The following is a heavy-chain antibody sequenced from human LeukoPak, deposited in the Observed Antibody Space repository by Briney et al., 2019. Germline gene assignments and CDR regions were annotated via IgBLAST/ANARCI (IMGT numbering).Heavy chain of an antibody. J-gene: IGHJ4*02. D-gene: IGHD6-13*01. Sequence: PSETLSLTCAVYGGSFSGYYWSWIRQPPGKGLEWIGEINHSGSTNYNPSLKSRVTISVDTSKNQFSLKLSSVTAADTAVYYCARGRITGYSGSWYYFDYWGQGTLVTVSS. V-gene: IGHV4-34*01. CDR2: INHSGST. CDR1: GGSFSGYY. CDR3: ARGRITGYSGSWYYFDY.